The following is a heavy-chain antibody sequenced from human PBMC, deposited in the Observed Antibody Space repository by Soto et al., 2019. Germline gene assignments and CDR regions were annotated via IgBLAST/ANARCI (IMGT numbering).Heavy chain of an antibody. D-gene: IGHD1-1*01. CDR2: TSYTGNT. CDR1: GGSITSYH. J-gene: IGHJ5*02. Sequence: ETLYITCIVSGGSITSYHWSWIRPFPGQGLEWIVYTSYTGNTNYKPSLKSRVTISMDTSKNRLSLKLTSMTAADTAVYYCARDMHAGFTHDFDPWGQGTLVTVSS. CDR3: ARDMHAGFTHDFDP. V-gene: IGHV4-59*01.